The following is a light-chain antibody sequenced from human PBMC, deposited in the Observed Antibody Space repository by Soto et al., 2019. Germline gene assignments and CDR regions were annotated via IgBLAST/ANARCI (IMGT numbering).Light chain of an antibody. Sequence: VMTQSPGTLSLSPGDRATLSCRASQSISSIYLAWYQQKPGQAPRLLIYDASNRATDIPARFSGSGSGTDFTLTISSLEPEDFAVYYCQQRSNWPPFTFGQGTRLEIK. CDR1: QSISSIY. V-gene: IGKV3-11*01. CDR3: QQRSNWPPFT. CDR2: DAS. J-gene: IGKJ5*01.